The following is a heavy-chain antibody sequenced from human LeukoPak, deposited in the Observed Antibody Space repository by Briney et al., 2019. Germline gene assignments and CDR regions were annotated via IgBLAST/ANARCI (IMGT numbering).Heavy chain of an antibody. D-gene: IGHD1-26*01. J-gene: IGHJ4*02. CDR3: ASEWELFY. CDR2: ISSSSGTI. CDR1: GFTFSSYS. Sequence: GGSLRLSCAASGFTFSSYSMNWVRQAPGKGLEWVSYISSSSGTIYYADSVKGRFTISRDNAKNSLYLQMNSLRAEDTAVYYCASEWELFYWGQGTLVTVSS. V-gene: IGHV3-48*01.